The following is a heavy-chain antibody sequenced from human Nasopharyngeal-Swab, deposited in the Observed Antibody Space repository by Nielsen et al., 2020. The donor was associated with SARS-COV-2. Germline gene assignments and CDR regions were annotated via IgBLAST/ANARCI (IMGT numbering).Heavy chain of an antibody. V-gene: IGHV3-21*01. D-gene: IGHD6-13*01. CDR1: GFTFSSYN. Sequence: ESLKLSCAASGFTFSSYNMNWVRQAPGKGLEWVSSISSSSSYIYYADSVKGRFTISRDNAKNSLYLQMNSLRAEDTAVYYCARACIAGDNWFDPWGQGTLVTVSS. J-gene: IGHJ5*02. CDR2: ISSSSSYI. CDR3: ARACIAGDNWFDP.